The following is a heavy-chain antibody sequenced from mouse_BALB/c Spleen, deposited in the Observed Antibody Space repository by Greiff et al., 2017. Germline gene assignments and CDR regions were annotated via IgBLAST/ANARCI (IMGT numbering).Heavy chain of an antibody. CDR2: ISCYNGAT. D-gene: IGHD2-4*01. CDR1: GYSFTGYY. J-gene: IGHJ3*01. Sequence: LVKTGASVKISCKASGYSFTGYYMHWVKQSHGKSLEWIGYISCYNGATSYNQKFKGKATFTVDTSSSTAYMQFNSLTSEDSAVYYCARSDYDYDAWFAYWGQGTLVTVSA. CDR3: ARSDYDYDAWFAY. V-gene: IGHV1S34*01.